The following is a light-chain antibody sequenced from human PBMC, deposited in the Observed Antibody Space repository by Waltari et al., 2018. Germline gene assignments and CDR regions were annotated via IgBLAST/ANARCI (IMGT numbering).Light chain of an antibody. V-gene: IGLV2-14*03. CDR2: DVT. Sequence: QSALTQPASVSGSPGQSITTSCTGSGPDVGSYTYVSWYQHYPDKAPRLMIYDVTNRPSGVSDRFSGSKSGNTASLTISGLQPEDEADYYCASYIAASTLVFGGGTRLTVV. CDR3: ASYIAASTLV. J-gene: IGLJ3*02. CDR1: GPDVGSYTY.